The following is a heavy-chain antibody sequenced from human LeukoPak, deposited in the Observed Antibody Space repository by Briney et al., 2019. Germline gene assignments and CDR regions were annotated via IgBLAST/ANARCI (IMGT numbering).Heavy chain of an antibody. J-gene: IGHJ4*02. D-gene: IGHD5-18*01. CDR2: IIPIFGTA. Sequence: ASVKVSCKASGGTFSSYAISWVRQAPGQGLEWMGGIIPIFGTANYAQKFQGRVTITADESTSTAYMELSSLRSEDTAVYYCARADTAMVMRYFDYWGQGTLVTVSS. CDR1: GGTFSSYA. CDR3: ARADTAMVMRYFDY. V-gene: IGHV1-69*13.